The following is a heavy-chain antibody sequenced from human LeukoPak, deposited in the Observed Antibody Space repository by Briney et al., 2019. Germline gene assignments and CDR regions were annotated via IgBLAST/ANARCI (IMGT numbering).Heavy chain of an antibody. CDR3: ARDIGISTSGTTLPDY. V-gene: IGHV3-48*01. CDR2: ITLSSSTI. J-gene: IGHJ4*01. CDR1: GFTFNNYN. D-gene: IGHD1-1*01. Sequence: GGSLRLSCAASGFTFNNYNMNWVRQAQGKGLEWVSYITLSSSTIYYADSVKGRFTISRDNAKNSLYLQMNSLRSDDTAVYFCARDIGISTSGTTLPDYWGHGTRVTVSS.